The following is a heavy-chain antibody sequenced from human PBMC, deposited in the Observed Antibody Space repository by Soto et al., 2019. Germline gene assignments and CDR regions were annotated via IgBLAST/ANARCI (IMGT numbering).Heavy chain of an antibody. V-gene: IGHV1-18*01. CDR1: GYTFTNYG. CDR2: INTYNGNT. D-gene: IGHD6-13*01. J-gene: IGHJ2*01. CDR3: ARGGVYGSSWLHWYLDL. Sequence: ASVEVSCKASGYTFTNYGISWVRQAPGQGLEWMGWINTYNGNTNHAQKLQGRVTMTADTSTSTAYMELRSLRSDDTAVYYCARGGVYGSSWLHWYLDLWGRGTLVTGSS.